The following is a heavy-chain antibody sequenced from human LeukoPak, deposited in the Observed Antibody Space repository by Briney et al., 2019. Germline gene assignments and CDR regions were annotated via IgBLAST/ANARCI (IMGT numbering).Heavy chain of an antibody. J-gene: IGHJ3*02. CDR1: GGSNSSYY. D-gene: IGHD6-6*01. CDR2: IYYSGST. CDR3: ARDFGDSSSPDAFDI. V-gene: IGHV4-59*01. Sequence: PSETLSLTCTVSGGSNSSYYWSWLRQPPGKGLEWIGYIYYSGSTNYNPSLKSRVTISVDTSKNQFSLKLSSVTAADMAVYYCARDFGDSSSPDAFDIWGQGTMVTVSS.